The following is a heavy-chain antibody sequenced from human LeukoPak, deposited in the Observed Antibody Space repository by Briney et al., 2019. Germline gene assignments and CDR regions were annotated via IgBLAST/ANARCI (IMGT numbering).Heavy chain of an antibody. CDR3: ARGGAPYGSGSYYNGLDY. V-gene: IGHV1-8*03. Sequence: ASVKVSCKASGYTFTSYDINWVRQATGQGLEWMGWMNPNSGNTGYAQKFQGRVTITRNTSISTAYMELSSLRSEDTAVYYCARGGAPYGSGSYYNGLDYWGQGTLVTVSP. CDR2: MNPNSGNT. J-gene: IGHJ4*02. D-gene: IGHD3-10*01. CDR1: GYTFTSYD.